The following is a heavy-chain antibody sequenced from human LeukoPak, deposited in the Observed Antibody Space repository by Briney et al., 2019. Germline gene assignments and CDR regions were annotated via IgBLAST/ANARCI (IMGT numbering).Heavy chain of an antibody. CDR2: ISGSGGST. CDR1: GFTFSSYA. Sequence: GGSLRLSCAASGFTFSSYAMSWVRQAPGKGLEWVSAISGSGGSTYYADSVKGRYTISRDNSKNTLYLQMNSLRAEDTAVYYCAKEGKQWLVRSYFDYWGQGTLVTVSS. J-gene: IGHJ4*02. V-gene: IGHV3-23*01. CDR3: AKEGKQWLVRSYFDY. D-gene: IGHD6-19*01.